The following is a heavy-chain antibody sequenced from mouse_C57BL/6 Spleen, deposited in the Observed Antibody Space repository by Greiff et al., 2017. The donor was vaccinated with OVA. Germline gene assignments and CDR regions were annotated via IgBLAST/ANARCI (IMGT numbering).Heavy chain of an antibody. CDR3: ARSVPYNYGSSYDAMDY. Sequence: QVQLQQSGAELVKPGASVKMSCKASGYTFTTYPIEWMKQNHGKSLEWIGNFHPYNDDTKYNEKFKGTATLTVEKSSSTVYLELSRLTSDDSAVYYCARSVPYNYGSSYDAMDYWGQGTSVTVSS. CDR2: FHPYNDDT. V-gene: IGHV1-47*01. J-gene: IGHJ4*01. CDR1: GYTFTTYP. D-gene: IGHD1-1*01.